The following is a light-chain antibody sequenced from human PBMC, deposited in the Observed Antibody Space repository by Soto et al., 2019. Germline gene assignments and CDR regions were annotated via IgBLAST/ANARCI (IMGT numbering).Light chain of an antibody. CDR2: EVS. J-gene: IGLJ1*01. Sequence: QPALTHPAAVSGAPVQTITISCTGTSSDVGGYNFVSWYQHHRGKAPNLMIYEVSDRPSGVSNRCSCSKSGSMSSLTSSGLQAEDEVVYYCSSYTRCSTPDVFGTGT. CDR3: SSYTRCSTPDV. CDR1: SSDVGGYNF. V-gene: IGLV2-14*01.